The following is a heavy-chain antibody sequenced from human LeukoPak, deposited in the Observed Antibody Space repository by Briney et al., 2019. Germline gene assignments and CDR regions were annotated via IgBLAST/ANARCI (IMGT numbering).Heavy chain of an antibody. D-gene: IGHD1-1*01. Sequence: SETLSLTCTFSGGSISSDYWSWIRQPPGKGLEYIGYVYYSGSTNYNPSLKSRVTISVDTSKSQFSLELSSVTAADTAVYYCARGGNWNQFEYWGQGTLVTVSS. CDR3: ARGGNWNQFEY. V-gene: IGHV4-59*08. CDR2: VYYSGST. J-gene: IGHJ4*02. CDR1: GGSISSDY.